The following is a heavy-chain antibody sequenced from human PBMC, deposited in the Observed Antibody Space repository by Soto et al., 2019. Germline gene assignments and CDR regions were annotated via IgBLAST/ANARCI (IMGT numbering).Heavy chain of an antibody. CDR2: INPGGSIT. D-gene: IGHD3-22*01. CDR3: ARVPTGKYGVWNY. Sequence: EEQLVESGGGLVQPGGSLRLSCAASGFTFSSYWMHWVRQAPGKGLVWVSRINPGGSITAYADSVKGRFTISRDNXXXXXXXXXXXXXXXDTAVYYCARVPTGKYGVWNYWGQGTLVTVSS. J-gene: IGHJ4*02. V-gene: IGHV3-74*01. CDR1: GFTFSSYW.